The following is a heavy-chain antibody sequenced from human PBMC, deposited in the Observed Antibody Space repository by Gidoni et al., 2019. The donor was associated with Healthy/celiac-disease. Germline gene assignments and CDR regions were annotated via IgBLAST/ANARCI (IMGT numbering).Heavy chain of an antibody. V-gene: IGHV3-23*01. J-gene: IGHJ5*02. CDR2: ISGSGGST. CDR3: AKDPFGRRPGRAIPKTNWFDP. CDR1: GFTFSSYA. Sequence: EVQLLESGGGLVQPGGSLRLSCAASGFTFSSYAMSWVRQAPGKGLEWVSAISGSGGSTYYADSVKGRFTISRDNSKNTLYLQMNSLRAEDTAVYYCAKDPFGRRPGRAIPKTNWFDPWGQGTLVTVSS. D-gene: IGHD3-16*01.